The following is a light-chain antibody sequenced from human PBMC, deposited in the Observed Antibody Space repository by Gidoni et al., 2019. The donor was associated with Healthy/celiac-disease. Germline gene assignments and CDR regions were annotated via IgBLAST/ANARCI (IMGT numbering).Light chain of an antibody. J-gene: IGKJ1*01. CDR1: QSVSSN. Sequence: EIVMTQSPATLSVSPGERATLSCRASQSVSSNLAWYQQKPGQAPRLLIYGASTRATDIPARFSGSGSGTEFTLTISSLQSEDFAVYYCQQYNYWPSWTFGQXTKVEIK. CDR3: QQYNYWPSWT. CDR2: GAS. V-gene: IGKV3-15*01.